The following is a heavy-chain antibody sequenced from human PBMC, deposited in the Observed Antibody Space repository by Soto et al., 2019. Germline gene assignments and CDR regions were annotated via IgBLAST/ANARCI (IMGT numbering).Heavy chain of an antibody. V-gene: IGHV3-30-3*01. D-gene: IGHD3-22*01. CDR2: ISYDGSNK. J-gene: IGHJ3*02. CDR3: ARDITMIVVVSDAFDI. Sequence: PGGSLRLSCAASGFTFSSYAMHWVRQAPGKGLEWVAVISYDGSNKYYADSVKGRFTISRDNSKNTLYLQMNSLRAEDTAVYYCARDITMIVVVSDAFDIWGQGTMVTVSS. CDR1: GFTFSSYA.